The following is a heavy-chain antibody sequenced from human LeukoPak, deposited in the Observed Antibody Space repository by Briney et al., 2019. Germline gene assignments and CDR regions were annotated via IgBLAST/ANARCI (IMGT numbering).Heavy chain of an antibody. CDR2: ISGSGGST. J-gene: IGHJ3*02. V-gene: IGHV3-23*01. CDR1: GFTFSSYT. CDR3: ARDDALGDNALDI. Sequence: GGSLRLSCAASGFTFSSYTMSWVRQAPGKGLEWVSSISGSGGSTYYADSVKGRFTISRDNSKNTLFLQMNSLRAEDTAVYYCARDDALGDNALDIWGQGTMVTVSS. D-gene: IGHD3-16*01.